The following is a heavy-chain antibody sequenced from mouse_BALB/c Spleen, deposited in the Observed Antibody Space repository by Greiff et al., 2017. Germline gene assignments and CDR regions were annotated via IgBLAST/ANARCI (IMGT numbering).Heavy chain of an antibody. J-gene: IGHJ3*01. V-gene: IGHV7-3*02. CDR2: IRNKANGYTT. D-gene: IGHD2-3*01. CDR3: AREFYDGYSFAY. Sequence: EVKLMESGGGLVQPGGSLRLSCATSGFTFTDYYMSWVRQPPGKALEWLGFIRNKANGYTTEYSASVKGRFTISRDNSQSILYLQMNTLRAEDSATYYCAREFYDGYSFAYWGQGTLVTVSA. CDR1: GFTFTDYY.